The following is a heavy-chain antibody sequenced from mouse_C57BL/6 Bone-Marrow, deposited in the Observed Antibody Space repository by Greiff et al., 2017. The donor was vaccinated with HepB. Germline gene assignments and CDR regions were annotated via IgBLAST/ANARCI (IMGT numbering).Heavy chain of an antibody. CDR2: INPNNGGT. J-gene: IGHJ1*03. CDR3: ARDGNVDV. CDR1: GYTFTDYY. V-gene: IGHV1-26*01. Sequence: EVQLQQSGPELVKPGASVKISCKASGYTFTDYYMNWVKQSHGKSLEWIGDINPNNGGTSYNQKFKGKATLTVDKSSSTAYMELRSLTSEDSAVYYCARDGNVDVWGTGTTVTVSS. D-gene: IGHD2-3*01.